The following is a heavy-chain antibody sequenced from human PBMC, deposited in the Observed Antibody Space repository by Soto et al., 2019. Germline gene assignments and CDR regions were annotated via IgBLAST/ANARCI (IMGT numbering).Heavy chain of an antibody. CDR3: ASLYYDFWSGYYPPEMDV. CDR2: IYSGGST. J-gene: IGHJ6*02. CDR1: GFTVSSNY. V-gene: IGHV3-53*01. Sequence: PGGSLRLSCAASGFTVSSNYMSWVRQAPGKGLEWVSVIYSGGSTYYADSVKGRFNISRDNSKNTLYLQMNSLRAEDTAVYYCASLYYDFWSGYYPPEMDVWSQGTTFTVS. D-gene: IGHD3-3*01.